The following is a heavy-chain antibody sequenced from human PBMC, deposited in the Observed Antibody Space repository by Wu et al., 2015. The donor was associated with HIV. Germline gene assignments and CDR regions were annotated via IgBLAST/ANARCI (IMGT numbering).Heavy chain of an antibody. Sequence: QVQLLQSGAEVKKPGASVKVSCNASGYTFSDYYIHWVRQAPGEGLQWMGWVNPNSGGTNYAQKFQGRVTMTRDTSISTAHMELTRLTSDDRATYYCARDSEWLRLRILDYWGQGTLVTVSS. D-gene: IGHD5-12*01. J-gene: IGHJ4*02. V-gene: IGHV1-2*02. CDR1: GYTFSDYY. CDR3: ARDSEWLRLRILDY. CDR2: VNPNSGGT.